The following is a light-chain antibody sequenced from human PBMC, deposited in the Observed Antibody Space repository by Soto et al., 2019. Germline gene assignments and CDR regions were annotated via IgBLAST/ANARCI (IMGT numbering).Light chain of an antibody. CDR2: GAS. CDR1: QSVSSY. V-gene: IGKV3-15*01. J-gene: IGKJ1*01. Sequence: EIVLTQSPATLSLSPGERATLSCRASQSVSSYLAWYQQKPGQVHRLLIYGASTRATGIPARFSGSGSGTEFTLIIRSLQSEDSAVYYCKQYNSWLWTFGQGTKVDIK. CDR3: KQYNSWLWT.